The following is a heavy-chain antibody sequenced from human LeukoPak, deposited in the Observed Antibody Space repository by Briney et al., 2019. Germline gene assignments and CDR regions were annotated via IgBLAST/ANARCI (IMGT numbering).Heavy chain of an antibody. J-gene: IGHJ3*02. CDR1: GFTFSDFW. CDR3: ARDPSGNDAFDI. V-gene: IGHV3-7*05. CDR2: IKEDGTEK. D-gene: IGHD1-26*01. Sequence: GGSLRLSCAASGFTFSDFWMSWVRQAPGKGLEWVANIKEDGTEKYYVDSVRGPLTISRDNAKNSLFLQMNSLRPEDTAVYYCARDPSGNDAFDIWGQGTKVTVSS.